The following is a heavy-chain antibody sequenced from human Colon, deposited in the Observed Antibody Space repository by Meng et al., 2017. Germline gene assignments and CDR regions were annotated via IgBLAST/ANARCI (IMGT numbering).Heavy chain of an antibody. CDR1: GGSFRGYY. J-gene: IGHJ5*02. CDR3: ARRVRGVISWFDP. D-gene: IGHD3-10*01. CDR2: INHSGST. V-gene: IGHV4-34*01. Sequence: VRLHTLCLASLKPSAPLSLTFAVFGGSFRGYYWGWLRQPPGKGLELIREINHSGSTNYNPSLKSRVTLSVDTSKNQFSLQLSSVPAADTAVYYCARRVRGVISWFDPWGQGTLVTVSS.